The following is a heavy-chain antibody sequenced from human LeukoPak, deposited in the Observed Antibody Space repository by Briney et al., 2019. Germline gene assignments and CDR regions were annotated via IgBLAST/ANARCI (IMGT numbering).Heavy chain of an antibody. CDR2: TSAYNGNS. D-gene: IGHD6-25*01. CDR1: GYTFTTYG. J-gene: IGHJ4*02. Sequence: ASVKVSCKASGYTFTTYGITWVRQAPGQGLEWLGWTSAYNGNSKFEQSLQGRVTMNIDTSTNTAYIEPRSLRSDDTAVYYCARGWVMAATMVPHPDYWGQGTLVTVSS. CDR3: ARGWVMAATMVPHPDY. V-gene: IGHV1-18*04.